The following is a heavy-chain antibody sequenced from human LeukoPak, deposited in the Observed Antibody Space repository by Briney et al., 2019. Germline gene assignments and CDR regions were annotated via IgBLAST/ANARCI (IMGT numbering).Heavy chain of an antibody. J-gene: IGHJ3*02. V-gene: IGHV3-23*01. CDR2: ISATGYTT. CDR1: GFTFSNYP. CDR3: AKESADYGVHDAFDI. Sequence: PGGSLRLSCAASGFTFSNYPMSWVRQAPGRGLEWVSAISATGYTTYYADSVKGRFTISRDNSKNTLYLQMNSLRAEDTAVYYCAKESADYGVHDAFDIWGQGTMVTVSS. D-gene: IGHD4-17*01.